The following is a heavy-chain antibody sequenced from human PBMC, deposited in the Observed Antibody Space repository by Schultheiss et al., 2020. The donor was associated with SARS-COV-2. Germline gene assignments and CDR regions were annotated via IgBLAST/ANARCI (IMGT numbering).Heavy chain of an antibody. CDR1: GGSISSYY. CDR2: IYTSGST. D-gene: IGHD6-6*01. V-gene: IGHV4-4*07. J-gene: IGHJ6*02. CDR3: ARDGSSSGNYYYYYGMDV. Sequence: SETLSLTCTVSGGSISSYYWSWIRQPAGKGLEWIGRIYTSGSTNYNPSLKSRVTISVDTSKNQFSLKLSSVTAADTAVYYCARDGSSSGNYYYYYGMDVWGQGTTVTVSS.